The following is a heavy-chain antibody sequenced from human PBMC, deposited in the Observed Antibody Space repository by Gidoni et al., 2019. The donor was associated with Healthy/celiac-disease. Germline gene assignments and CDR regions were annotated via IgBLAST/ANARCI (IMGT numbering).Heavy chain of an antibody. CDR3: ARGVTIFGVVILEAFDI. D-gene: IGHD3-3*01. CDR2: IYYSGST. J-gene: IGHJ3*02. CDR1: GGSISSGGYY. Sequence: QVQLQESGPGLVKPSQTLSLTCIVSGGSISSGGYYWSWIRQHPGKGLEWIGYIYYSGSTFYNPSLKSRVTISVDTSKNQFSLKLSSVTAADTAVYYCARGVTIFGVVILEAFDIWGQGTMVTVSS. V-gene: IGHV4-31*03.